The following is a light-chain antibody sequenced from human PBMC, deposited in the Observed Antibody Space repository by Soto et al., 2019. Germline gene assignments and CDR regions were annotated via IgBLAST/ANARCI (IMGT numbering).Light chain of an antibody. CDR2: DVS. CDR3: QQYNIDPWT. Sequence: DIQMTQSPSTLSASVGDRVTITCRASQSIGSSLAWYQQKPGKAPNLLISDVSSLERGVPSSFSGSGSGTEFTLSISSLQPDDFATYYCQQYNIDPWTFGQGTKVDIK. V-gene: IGKV1-5*01. J-gene: IGKJ1*01. CDR1: QSIGSS.